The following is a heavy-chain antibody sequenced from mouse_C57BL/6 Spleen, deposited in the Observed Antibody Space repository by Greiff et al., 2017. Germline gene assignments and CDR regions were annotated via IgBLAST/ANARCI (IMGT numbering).Heavy chain of an antibody. Sequence: EVMLVESGGGLVQPKGSLKLSCAASGFSFNTYAMNWVRQAPGKGLEWVARIRSKSNNYATYYADSVKDRFTISRDDSESMLYLQMNNLTTEDTAMYYCVRLGRGYFDYWGQGTTLTVSS. J-gene: IGHJ2*01. V-gene: IGHV10-1*01. CDR1: GFSFNTYA. CDR3: VRLGRGYFDY. CDR2: IRSKSNNYAT. D-gene: IGHD4-1*01.